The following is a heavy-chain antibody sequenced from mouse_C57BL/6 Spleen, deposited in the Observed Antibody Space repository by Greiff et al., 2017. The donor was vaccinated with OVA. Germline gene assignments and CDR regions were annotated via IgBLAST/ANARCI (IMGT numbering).Heavy chain of an antibody. CDR1: GYTFTSYG. V-gene: IGHV1-81*01. CDR3: ARRNYSNYEFAY. D-gene: IGHD2-5*01. J-gene: IGHJ3*01. CDR2: IYPRSGNT. Sequence: VQLQQSGAELARPGASVKLSCKASGYTFTSYGISWVKQRTGQGLEWIGEIYPRSGNTYYNEKFKGKATLTADQSSSTAYLELRNLTSEDSAVYFCARRNYSNYEFAYWGQGTLVTVSA.